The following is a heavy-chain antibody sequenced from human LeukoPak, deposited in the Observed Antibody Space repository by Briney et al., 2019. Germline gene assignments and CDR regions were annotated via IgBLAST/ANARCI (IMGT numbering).Heavy chain of an antibody. V-gene: IGHV5-51*01. D-gene: IGHD6-13*01. CDR3: ARPRQQLVSSDAFDI. Sequence: GESLQISCKGSGYTFITSWIGWVRQMPGKGLEWLGIVYPGDSDTRYSPSFQGQVTISVDKSITTAYLQWSSLKASDTAMYYCARPRQQLVSSDAFDIWGQGTMVTVS. CDR2: VYPGDSDT. CDR1: GYTFITSW. J-gene: IGHJ3*02.